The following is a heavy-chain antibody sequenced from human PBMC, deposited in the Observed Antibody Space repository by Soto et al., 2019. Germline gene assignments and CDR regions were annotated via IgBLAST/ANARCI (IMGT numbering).Heavy chain of an antibody. D-gene: IGHD1-1*01. J-gene: IGHJ5*02. CDR1: GFTFRNHG. CDR2: IWYDGSEK. CDR3: ARWSNNKVVDP. Sequence: QVPLVESGGGVVQPGRSLRLSFEGSGFTFRNHGMHWIRQSPGKGLEWLAVIWYDGSEKYYADSVKGRFTISRDNSKNTLYLQMNSLKVEDTAIYYCARWSNNKVVDPWGQGTVVTVS. V-gene: IGHV3-33*01.